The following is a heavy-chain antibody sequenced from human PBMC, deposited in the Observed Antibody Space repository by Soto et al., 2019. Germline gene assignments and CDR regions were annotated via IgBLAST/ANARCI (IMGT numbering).Heavy chain of an antibody. Sequence: SETMSLTCAVSGYSISSGYYWGWLRQPPGKGLEWIGSIYHGGSTYYNPSLNSRVTLSIDMTNNHFSLILNSVTAADTAVYYCARETSQNVYSHYGMDVWGQGTTVTVS. CDR3: ARETSQNVYSHYGMDV. CDR1: GYSISSGYY. CDR2: IYHGGST. V-gene: IGHV4-38-2*02. J-gene: IGHJ6*02.